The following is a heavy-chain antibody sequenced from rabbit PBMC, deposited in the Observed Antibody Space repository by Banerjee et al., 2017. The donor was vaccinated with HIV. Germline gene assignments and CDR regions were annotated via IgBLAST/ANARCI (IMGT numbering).Heavy chain of an antibody. Sequence: QEQLVESGGSLVQPEGSLTLTCTASGFSFSSGYYICWVRQAPGKGLEWIGCIGVGSGSTYYASWAKGRFTISKTSSTTVTLQMTSLTAADTATYFCARNPYGYAGDLWGQGTLVTVS. CDR1: GFSFSSGYY. CDR2: IGVGSGST. CDR3: ARNPYGYAGDL. D-gene: IGHD6-1*01. V-gene: IGHV1S45*01. J-gene: IGHJ3*01.